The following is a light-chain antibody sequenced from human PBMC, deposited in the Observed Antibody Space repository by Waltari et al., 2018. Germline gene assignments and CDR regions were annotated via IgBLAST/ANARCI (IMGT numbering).Light chain of an antibody. CDR3: QQYDRYLWT. CDR1: QRIDRW. J-gene: IGKJ1*01. Sequence: DIQMTQSPSTLSASVGDTVTITCRASQRIDRWLAWYQQKPGTAPKLLIHQASNLHTGVPPRFSGSGSGTEFTLTISNLLPDDFATYYCQQYDRYLWTFGQGTKVEL. V-gene: IGKV1-5*03. CDR2: QAS.